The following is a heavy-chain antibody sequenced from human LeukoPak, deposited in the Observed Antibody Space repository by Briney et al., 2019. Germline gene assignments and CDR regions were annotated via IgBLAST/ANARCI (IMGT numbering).Heavy chain of an antibody. CDR1: GASISSYY. D-gene: IGHD4-17*01. CDR3: ARSQYIYGDYRYYMDV. V-gene: IGHV4-4*07. J-gene: IGHJ6*03. Sequence: SETLSLTCTVSGASISSYYWSWIRQPAGKGLEWIGRIHTSGSTNYNPSLKSRVTMSVDTSENQFSLKLSSVTAADTAVYYCARSQYIYGDYRYYMDVWGKGTTVTISS. CDR2: IHTSGST.